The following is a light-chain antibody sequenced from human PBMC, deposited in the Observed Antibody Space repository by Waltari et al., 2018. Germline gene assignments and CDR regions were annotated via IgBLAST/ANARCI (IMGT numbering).Light chain of an antibody. Sequence: EIVMTQSPATLSVSPGERATLSCRASQSVSSNLAWYQQKPGQAPRPLIYGASTRATGIPARFSGSGSGTDFTLTISSLQSEDFAVYYCQQYYNWPYTFGQGTKLEIK. CDR3: QQYYNWPYT. CDR1: QSVSSN. CDR2: GAS. J-gene: IGKJ2*01. V-gene: IGKV3-15*01.